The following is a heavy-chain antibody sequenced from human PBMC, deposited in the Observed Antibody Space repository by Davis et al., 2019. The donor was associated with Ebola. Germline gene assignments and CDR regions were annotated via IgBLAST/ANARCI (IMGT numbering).Heavy chain of an antibody. V-gene: IGHV3-49*04. CDR3: TRVVYAYWFDP. D-gene: IGHD2-8*01. CDR1: GFTFSSYG. CDR2: IRSKAYGGTT. Sequence: GGSLRLSCAASGFTFSSYGMHWVRQAPGKGLEWVGFIRSKAYGGTTEYAASVKGRFTISRDDSKSIAYLQMNSLKTEDTAVYYCTRVVYAYWFDPWGQGTLVTVSS. J-gene: IGHJ5*02.